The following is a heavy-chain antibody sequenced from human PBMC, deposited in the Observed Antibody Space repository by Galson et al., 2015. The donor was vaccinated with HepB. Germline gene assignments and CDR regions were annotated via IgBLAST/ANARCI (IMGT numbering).Heavy chain of an antibody. CDR2: FDPEDGET. J-gene: IGHJ4*02. Sequence: SVKVSCKVSGYTLTELSMHWVRQAPGKGLEWMGGFDPEDGETIYAQKFQGRVTMTEDTSTDTAYMELSSLRSEDTAVYYCATVYCSSTSCYEDYWGQGTLVTVSS. D-gene: IGHD2-2*01. CDR1: GYTLTELS. CDR3: ATVYCSSTSCYEDY. V-gene: IGHV1-24*01.